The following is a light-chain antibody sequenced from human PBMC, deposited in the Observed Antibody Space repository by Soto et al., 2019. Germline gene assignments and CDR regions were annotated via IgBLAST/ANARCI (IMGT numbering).Light chain of an antibody. J-gene: IGKJ1*01. Sequence: EIVMTQSPATLSVSPGERATHACRASQSVSSNVAWYQQKPGQAPRPLIYGASTRATGIPARFSGSGSGTEFTLTISSLQSEDFAVYYCQQYNNWRWTFGQGTKVEIK. CDR3: QQYNNWRWT. CDR1: QSVSSN. V-gene: IGKV3-15*01. CDR2: GAS.